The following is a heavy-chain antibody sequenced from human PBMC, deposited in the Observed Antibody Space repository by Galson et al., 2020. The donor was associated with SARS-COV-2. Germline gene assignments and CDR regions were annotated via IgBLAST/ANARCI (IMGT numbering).Heavy chain of an antibody. D-gene: IGHD3-22*01. CDR1: GYTFSGYY. V-gene: IGHV1-2*02. CDR2: INPNSGGT. J-gene: IGHJ4*02. Sequence: ASVKVSCKAAGYTFSGYYLHWVRQAPGQGLEWMGWINPNSGGTNYAQKFQGRVTMTRDTSISTAYMELSSLRSDDTAVYYCARPLPYYDSSDFYYWGQGTLVTVSS. CDR3: ARPLPYYDSSDFYY.